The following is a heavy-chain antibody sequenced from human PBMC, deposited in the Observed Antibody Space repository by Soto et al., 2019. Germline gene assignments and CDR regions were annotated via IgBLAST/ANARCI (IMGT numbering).Heavy chain of an antibody. CDR1: GGSFSSYA. J-gene: IGHJ5*02. D-gene: IGHD2-8*02. V-gene: IGHV1-69*13. CDR2: IIPIFGTA. Sequence: ASVKGSCNASGGSFSSYAISWVRQAPGQGLEWMGGIIPIFGTANYAQKFQGRVTITADESTSTAYMELSSLRSEDTAVYYCARGPPRVEDTVWFEPWCPGTLVSVSS. CDR3: ARGPPRVEDTVWFEP.